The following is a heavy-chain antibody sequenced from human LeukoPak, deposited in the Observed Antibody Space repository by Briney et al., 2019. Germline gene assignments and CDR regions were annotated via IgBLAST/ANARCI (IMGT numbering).Heavy chain of an antibody. V-gene: IGHV4-34*01. CDR1: GGSFSGYY. CDR2: INHSGST. Sequence: SETLSLTCAVYGGSFSGYYWTWIRQPPGKGLEWIGEINHSGSTNYNPSLKSRVTISVDTSKNQFSLKLRSVTAADTAVYYCARGRGYCSDGSCYSPGVYCDYWGQGTLVTVSS. D-gene: IGHD2-15*01. CDR3: ARGRGYCSDGSCYSPGVYCDY. J-gene: IGHJ4*02.